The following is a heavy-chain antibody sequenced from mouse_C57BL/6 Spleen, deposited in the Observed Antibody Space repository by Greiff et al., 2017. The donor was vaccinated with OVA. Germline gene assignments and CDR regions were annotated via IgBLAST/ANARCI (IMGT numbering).Heavy chain of an antibody. CDR3: ARDGNYGY. CDR2: IDPSDSYT. J-gene: IGHJ2*01. D-gene: IGHD2-1*01. V-gene: IGHV1-50*01. CDR1: GYTFTSYW. Sequence: VKLQQPGAELVKPGASVKLSCKASGYTFTSYWMQWVKQRPGQGLEWIGEIDPSDSYTNYNQKFKGKATLTVDTSSSTAYMQLSSLTSEDSAVYYCARDGNYGYWGQGTTLTVSS.